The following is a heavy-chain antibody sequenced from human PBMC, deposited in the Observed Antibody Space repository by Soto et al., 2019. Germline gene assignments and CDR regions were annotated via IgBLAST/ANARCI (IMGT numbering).Heavy chain of an antibody. J-gene: IGHJ3*02. D-gene: IGHD3-3*01. Sequence: QLHLVQSGAVVKKPGASVTVSCSASGYPVTAYYMHWVRQAPGRGLEWMGGINPATGAAKYTQTFQGRVSLTSDTSTSKFFMERRGLTSEDPAVFYCARGGGVGVAGSAAFDMWGQGTLVTVSS. V-gene: IGHV1-2*02. CDR2: INPATGAA. CDR3: ARGGGVGVAGSAAFDM. CDR1: GYPVTAYY.